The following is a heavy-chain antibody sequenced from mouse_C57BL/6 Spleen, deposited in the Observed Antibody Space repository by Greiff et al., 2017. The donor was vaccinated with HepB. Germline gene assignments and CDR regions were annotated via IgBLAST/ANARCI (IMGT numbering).Heavy chain of an antibody. CDR2: INPNNGGT. V-gene: IGHV1-22*01. CDR1: GYTFTDYN. J-gene: IGHJ1*03. D-gene: IGHD1-1*01. CDR3: AREPYYGSSYGYFDV. Sequence: EVQLQQSGPELVKPGASVKMSCKASGYTFTDYNMHWVKQSHGKSLEWIGYINPNNGGTSYNQKFKGKATLTVNKSSSTAYMELRSLTSEDSAVYYCAREPYYGSSYGYFDVWGTGTTVTVSS.